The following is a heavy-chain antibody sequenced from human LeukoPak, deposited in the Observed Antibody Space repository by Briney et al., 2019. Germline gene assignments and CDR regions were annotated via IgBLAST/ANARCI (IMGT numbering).Heavy chain of an antibody. CDR1: GFTFSSYA. CDR2: FSGSGGST. CDR3: AKGGTYSYGNFDY. V-gene: IGHV3-23*01. J-gene: IGHJ4*02. D-gene: IGHD5-18*01. Sequence: GGSLRLSCAASGFTFSSYAMSWVRQAPGKGLEWVSAFSGSGGSTYYADSVKGRFTISRDNSKNTLYLQMNSLRAEDTAVYYCAKGGTYSYGNFDYWGQGTLVTVSS.